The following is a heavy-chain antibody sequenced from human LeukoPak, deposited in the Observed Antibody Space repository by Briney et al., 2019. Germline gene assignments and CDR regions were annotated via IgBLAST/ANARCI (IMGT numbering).Heavy chain of an antibody. Sequence: PSETPSLTCTVSGGSISSYYWSWIRQPAGKGLEWIGRIYISGSGSTNYNPSLKSRVTISVDTSKNQFSLKLSSVTAADTAVYYCARSYGGYWGQGTLVTVSS. D-gene: IGHD5-18*01. CDR1: GGSISSYY. V-gene: IGHV4-4*07. CDR2: IYISGSGST. CDR3: ARSYGGY. J-gene: IGHJ4*02.